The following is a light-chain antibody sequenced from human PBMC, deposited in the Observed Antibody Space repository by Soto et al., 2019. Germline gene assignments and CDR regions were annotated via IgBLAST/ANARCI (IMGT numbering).Light chain of an antibody. Sequence: EIVLTQSPGTLSLSPGERGTLSCRASESVYSNYLAWYQKKPGQAPRLLIHGASIRATGIPDRFSGSGSWTDFTLTISSLEPEDFTVYYCQQYGRSPITFGQGTRLEIK. CDR2: GAS. CDR3: QQYGRSPIT. CDR1: ESVYSNY. J-gene: IGKJ5*01. V-gene: IGKV3-20*01.